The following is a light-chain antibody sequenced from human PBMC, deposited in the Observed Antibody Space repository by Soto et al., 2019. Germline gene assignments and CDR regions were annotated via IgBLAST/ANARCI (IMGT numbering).Light chain of an antibody. J-gene: IGKJ4*01. CDR1: QSVSSSY. V-gene: IGKV3-20*01. CDR3: QQYNSWPLT. CDR2: GAS. Sequence: EIVLTQSPGTLSLSPGERATLSCRASQSVSSSYLAWYQQKPGQAPRLLIYGASSRATGIADRFSGSGSGTDFTLTISSLQSEDFAVYHCQQYNSWPLTFGGGTKVDIK.